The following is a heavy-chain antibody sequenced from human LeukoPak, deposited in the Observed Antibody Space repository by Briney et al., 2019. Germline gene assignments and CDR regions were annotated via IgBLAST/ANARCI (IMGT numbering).Heavy chain of an antibody. J-gene: IGHJ4*02. V-gene: IGHV1-8*01. CDR3: ARRPSLVVVAATLDY. CDR2: MNPNSGNT. D-gene: IGHD2-15*01. Sequence: ASVKVSFKASGYTFTIYDINWVRQATGQGLEWMGWMNPNSGNTGYAQKFQGRVTMTRNTSISTAYMELSSLRSEDTAVYYCARRPSLVVVAATLDYWGQGTLVTVSS. CDR1: GYTFTIYD.